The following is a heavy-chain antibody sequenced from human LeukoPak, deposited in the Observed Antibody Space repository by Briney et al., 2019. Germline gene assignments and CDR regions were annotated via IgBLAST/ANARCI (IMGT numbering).Heavy chain of an antibody. CDR2: MNPNTGAA. Sequence: PGASVKVSCKASGYNFTSFEINWVRLTTGQGLEWVGWMNPNTGAAGYAQKFQDRVTMTRDTSSSTAYLDLTRLRSDDTGVYFCATHFIVATMLWGQGTLVTVSS. CDR1: GYNFTSFE. J-gene: IGHJ4*02. D-gene: IGHD2-21*01. CDR3: ATHFIVATML. V-gene: IGHV1-8*01.